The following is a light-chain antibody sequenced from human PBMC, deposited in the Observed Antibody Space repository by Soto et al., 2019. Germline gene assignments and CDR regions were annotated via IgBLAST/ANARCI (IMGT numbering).Light chain of an antibody. J-gene: IGLJ2*01. CDR3: QVWDSSTDQNVV. V-gene: IGLV3-21*02. CDR1: KIGTKS. Sequence: SYELTQPPSVSVAPGQTARITCGGNKIGTKSVHWYQQKPGQAPVLVVFDDSDRPSGIPERFSGSNSGNTATLTISRVEAGDEADYHCQVWDSSTDQNVVFGGGTKLTVL. CDR2: DDS.